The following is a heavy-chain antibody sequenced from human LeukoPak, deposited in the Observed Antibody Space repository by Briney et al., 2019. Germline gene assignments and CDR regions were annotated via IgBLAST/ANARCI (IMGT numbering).Heavy chain of an antibody. V-gene: IGHV4-61*02. J-gene: IGHJ3*02. Sequence: SETLSLTCTVSGGSISSGSYYWSWIRQPAGKGLEWIGRIYTSGSTNYNPSLKSRVTISVDTSKNQFSLKLSSVTAADTAVYYCARAVGYCSGGSCYTYAFDIWGQGTMVTVSS. D-gene: IGHD2-15*01. CDR3: ARAVGYCSGGSCYTYAFDI. CDR1: GGSISSGSYY. CDR2: IYTSGST.